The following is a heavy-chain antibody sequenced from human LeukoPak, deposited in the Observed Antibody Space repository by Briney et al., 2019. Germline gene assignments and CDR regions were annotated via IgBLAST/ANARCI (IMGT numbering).Heavy chain of an antibody. CDR2: IIYSGTT. CDR1: GGSISNYNY. D-gene: IGHD6-19*01. V-gene: IGHV4-39*01. CDR3: ARHRQWLLVTDY. J-gene: IGHJ4*02. Sequence: SQTLSLTCTVSGGSISNYNYWGWIRQPPGKGLEWIGSIIYSGTTHYNPSLKSRVAMSVDTSKNQFSLKLSSVTASDTAVYYCARHRQWLLVTDYWGQGALVTVSS.